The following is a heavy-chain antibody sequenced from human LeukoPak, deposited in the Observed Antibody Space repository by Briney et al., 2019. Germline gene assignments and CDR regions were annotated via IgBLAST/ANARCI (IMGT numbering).Heavy chain of an antibody. CDR1: GFTFDDYA. D-gene: IGHD1-26*01. J-gene: IGHJ6*03. CDR2: INWDSGSI. CDR3: ARDPYSGSYGPYYYYYMDV. Sequence: GGSLRLSCAASGFTFDDYAMHWVRQAPGKGLEWVSGINWDSGSIGYADSVKGRFTISRDNAKNSLYLQMDSLRVEDTAVYYCARDPYSGSYGPYYYYYMDVWGKGTTVTISS. V-gene: IGHV3-9*01.